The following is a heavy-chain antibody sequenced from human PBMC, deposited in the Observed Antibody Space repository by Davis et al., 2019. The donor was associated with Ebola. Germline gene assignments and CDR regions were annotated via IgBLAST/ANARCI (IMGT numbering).Heavy chain of an antibody. V-gene: IGHV3-30*02. CDR1: GFTFSSYG. J-gene: IGHJ4*02. CDR3: ARDSDDYSFDY. Sequence: GESLKISCAASGFTFSSYGIHWVRQAPGKGLEWVAFIRYDGSNKYYADSAKGRFTISRDNSKNTLYLQMNSLRPEDTAVYYCARDSDDYSFDYWGQGTLVTVSS. D-gene: IGHD4-11*01. CDR2: IRYDGSNK.